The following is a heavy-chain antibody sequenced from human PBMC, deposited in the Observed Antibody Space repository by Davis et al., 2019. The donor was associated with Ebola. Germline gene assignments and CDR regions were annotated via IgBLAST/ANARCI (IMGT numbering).Heavy chain of an antibody. V-gene: IGHV1-18*01. CDR1: GYTFTRYG. J-gene: IGHJ4*02. CDR2: ISGYNGNT. CDR3: ARDWGDYPGIAAAGNDY. Sequence: AASVQVSCKASGYTFTRYGISWMRQPPGQGLQWVGWISGYNGNTKYGQKFQGRVAVTTDRSTNTVYMELRSLRSDDTAIYYCARDWGDYPGIAAAGNDYWGQGTLVTVSS. D-gene: IGHD6-13*01.